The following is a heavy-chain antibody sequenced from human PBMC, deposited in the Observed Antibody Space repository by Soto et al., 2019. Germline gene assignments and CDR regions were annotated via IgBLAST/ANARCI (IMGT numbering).Heavy chain of an antibody. J-gene: IGHJ6*02. D-gene: IGHD2-2*01. CDR1: GFTFSSYA. Sequence: EVQLLESGGGLVQPGGSLRLSCAASGFTFSSYAMSWVRQAPGKGLEWVSAISGSGGNTYYADSVKGRFTISRDNSKNTLYLQVNSLTAEDTAVYYCARDDCSSTSCYIGGMDVWGQGTTVTVSS. CDR2: ISGSGGNT. V-gene: IGHV3-23*01. CDR3: ARDDCSSTSCYIGGMDV.